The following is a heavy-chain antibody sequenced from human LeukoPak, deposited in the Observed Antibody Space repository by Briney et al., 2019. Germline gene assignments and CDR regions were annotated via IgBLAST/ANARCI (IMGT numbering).Heavy chain of an antibody. D-gene: IGHD6-25*01. CDR1: GFRFSDYA. CDR3: ARGSSSSSATAFDI. J-gene: IGHJ3*02. V-gene: IGHV3-33*01. CDR2: IWYDGVNK. Sequence: GRSLRLSCAASGFRFSDYAMHWVRQAPGEGLEWVAVIWYDGVNKYYADSVKGRFTISRDNSLNTLYLQMNSLKVEDTAIYYCARGSSSSSATAFDIWGQGTMVTVSS.